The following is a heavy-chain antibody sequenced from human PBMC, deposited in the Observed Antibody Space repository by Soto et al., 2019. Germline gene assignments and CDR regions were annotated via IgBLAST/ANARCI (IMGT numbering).Heavy chain of an antibody. CDR3: VRRPSADKIDF. V-gene: IGHV4-30-2*05. D-gene: IGHD3-9*01. CDR2: IYHSGST. CDR1: GGSISSGGYS. J-gene: IGHJ4*02. Sequence: SETLSLTCAVSGGSISSGGYSWSWIRQPPGKCLEWIGYIYHSGSTYYNRSLKIRVIISLDTSKNQFSLQLTSVSVADTAVFYFVRRPSADKIDFRGPGILVTV.